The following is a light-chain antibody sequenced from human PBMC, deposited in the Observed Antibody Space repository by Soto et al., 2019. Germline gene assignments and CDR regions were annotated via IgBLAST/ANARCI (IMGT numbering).Light chain of an antibody. V-gene: IGKV3-15*01. Sequence: EIVMTQAPATLSVSPGERATLSCRASQSVGRYLACYQQKPGQAPRLLIYGASTRATGIPARFSGSGSGTEFTLTISSLQSEDFTPYSCQQYNHWPPLTFGGGTKVQIK. J-gene: IGKJ4*01. CDR1: QSVGRY. CDR3: QQYNHWPPLT. CDR2: GAS.